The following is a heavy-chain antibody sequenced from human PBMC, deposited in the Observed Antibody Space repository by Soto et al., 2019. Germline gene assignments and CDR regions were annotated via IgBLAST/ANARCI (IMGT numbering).Heavy chain of an antibody. CDR2: ISDNGSNT. CDR3: ARWGCSGSNCNLNQRSFDL. Sequence: GGSLRLSCAASGFTFSSYAMRWVRQAPGKGLEWVSAISDNGSNTYYADSVKGRFTFSRDNSKNTMSLQMNSLRVEDTAVYYYARWGCSGSNCNLNQRSFDLWGQGTLVTVSS. J-gene: IGHJ4*02. CDR1: GFTFSSYA. V-gene: IGHV3-23*01. D-gene: IGHD2-15*01.